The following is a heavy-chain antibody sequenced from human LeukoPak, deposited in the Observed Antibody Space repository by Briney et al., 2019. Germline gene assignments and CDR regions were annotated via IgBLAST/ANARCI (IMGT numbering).Heavy chain of an antibody. CDR2: VSYDGSSE. D-gene: IGHD2-21*01. CDR1: GFTFSSYS. J-gene: IGHJ6*02. Sequence: GGSLRLSCAASGFTFSSYSIHWVRQAPGKGLEWVAVVSYDGSSENYADSVKGRFTISRDNSKNTLYLQMNSLRAEDTAVYYCARDRVLYFYYGMDVWGQGATVTVSS. V-gene: IGHV3-30-3*01. CDR3: ARDRVLYFYYGMDV.